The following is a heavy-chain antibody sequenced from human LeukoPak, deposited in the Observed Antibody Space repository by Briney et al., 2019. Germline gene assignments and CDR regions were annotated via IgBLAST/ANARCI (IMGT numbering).Heavy chain of an antibody. J-gene: IGHJ4*02. V-gene: IGHV3-30*04. CDR1: GFTFSSYA. CDR3: ARDRGDGYNY. Sequence: SGGSLRLSCAASGFTFSSYAMHWVRQAPGKGLEWVAVISYDGSNKYYADSVKGRFTISRDNSKNTLYLQMNSLRAEDTAVYYCARDRGDGYNYWGQGTLVTVSS. D-gene: IGHD5-24*01. CDR2: ISYDGSNK.